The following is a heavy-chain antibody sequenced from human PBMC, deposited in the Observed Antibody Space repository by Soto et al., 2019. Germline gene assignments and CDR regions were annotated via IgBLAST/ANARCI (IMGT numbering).Heavy chain of an antibody. CDR3: ARDSAAGTYYYYGMDV. CDR1: GFTFSDYY. D-gene: IGHD6-13*01. Sequence: GGSLRLSCAASGFTFSDYYMSWIRQAPGKGLEWVSYISSSSSYTNYADSVKGRFTISRDNPKNSLYLQMNSLRAEHTAVYYCARDSAAGTYYYYGMDVWGQGTTVTVSS. CDR2: ISSSSSYT. J-gene: IGHJ6*02. V-gene: IGHV3-11*06.